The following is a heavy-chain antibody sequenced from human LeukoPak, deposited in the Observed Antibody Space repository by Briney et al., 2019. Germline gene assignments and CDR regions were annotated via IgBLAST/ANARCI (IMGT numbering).Heavy chain of an antibody. CDR1: GFTFRNYA. V-gene: IGHV3-23*01. CDR2: IRGGGDST. Sequence: GGSLRLSCAASGFTFRNYAMKWVRQAPGKGLDWVSAIRGGGDSTYYADSVKGRFTISRDNSKNTLYLQMNSLRAEDTAVYYCAKAAYGSGSYYNSFDFWGQGTLVTVSS. D-gene: IGHD3-10*01. CDR3: AKAAYGSGSYYNSFDF. J-gene: IGHJ4*02.